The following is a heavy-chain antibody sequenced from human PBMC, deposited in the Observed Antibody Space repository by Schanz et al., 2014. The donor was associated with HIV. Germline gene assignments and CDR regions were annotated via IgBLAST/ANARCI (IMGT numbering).Heavy chain of an antibody. CDR3: ARAPSDFWMAYFDY. CDR2: IWYDGSNK. V-gene: IGHV3-33*01. D-gene: IGHD3-3*01. CDR1: GFTFSSYG. J-gene: IGHJ4*02. Sequence: QGQLVEAGGGVVQPGRSLRLSCAASGFTFSSYGMHWVRQAPGKGLEGGAVIWYDGSNKDYADSVKGRFTTSRDNSKNTLYLQMNSLRAEDTAVYYCARAPSDFWMAYFDYWGQGTLVTVSS.